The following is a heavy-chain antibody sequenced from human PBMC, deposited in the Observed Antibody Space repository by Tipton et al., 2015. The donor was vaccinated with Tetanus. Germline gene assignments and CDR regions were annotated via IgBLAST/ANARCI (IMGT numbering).Heavy chain of an antibody. D-gene: IGHD3-10*01. V-gene: IGHV4-39*01. J-gene: IGHJ5*02. CDR2: ISHSATT. Sequence: LRLSCFVSGGSISTKTYYWGWIRQTPGKGLEWIAGISHSATTFYNPSLKSRVTMSVDPPKKQFSVRLSSVTAADTGVYYCARHVGGYGSPPHDLWGQGTLVTVSS. CDR1: GGSISTKTYY. CDR3: ARHVGGYGSPPHDL.